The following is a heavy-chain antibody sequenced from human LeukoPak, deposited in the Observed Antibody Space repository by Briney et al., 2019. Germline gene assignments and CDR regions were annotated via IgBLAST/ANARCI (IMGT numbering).Heavy chain of an antibody. CDR2: LNSDESDT. V-gene: IGHV3-74*01. CDR1: GFTFGSYW. D-gene: IGHD3-10*01. Sequence: GGSLRLSCAASGFTFGSYWMHWVRQAPGKGLVWISRLNSDESDTRYADSVKGRFTVARDNAKNTLYLQMNSLRAEDTAVYYCARWYYGSGSYYNPTGGAFDIWGQGTMVTVSS. J-gene: IGHJ3*02. CDR3: ARWYYGSGSYYNPTGGAFDI.